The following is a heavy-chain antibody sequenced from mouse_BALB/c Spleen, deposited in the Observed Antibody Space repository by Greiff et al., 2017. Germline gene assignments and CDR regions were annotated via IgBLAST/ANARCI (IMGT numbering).Heavy chain of an antibody. CDR1: GFNINDYY. D-gene: IGHD1-1*01. V-gene: IGHV14-1*02. J-gene: IGHJ2*01. CDR2: IDPENGNT. Sequence: VQLQQSGAELVRPGALVKLSCKASGFNINDYYMHWVKQRPEQGLEWIGWIDPENGNTIYDPKFQGKASITADTSSNTAYLQLSSLTSEDTAVYYCARGRTVEDFDYWGQGTTLTVSS. CDR3: ARGRTVEDFDY.